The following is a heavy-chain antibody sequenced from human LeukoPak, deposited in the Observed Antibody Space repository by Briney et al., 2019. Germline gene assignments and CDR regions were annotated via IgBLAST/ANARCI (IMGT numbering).Heavy chain of an antibody. CDR1: GFTFSSYW. J-gene: IGHJ4*02. V-gene: IGHV3-7*01. CDR3: ARDGSGYSSSWYEY. Sequence: GGSLRLSCAASGFTFSSYWMSWVRQAPGKGLEWVANIKQDGSEKYYVDSVKGRFTISRDNAKNSLYLQMNSLRAEDTAVYYCARDGSGYSSSWYEYWGQGTLVTVSS. D-gene: IGHD6-13*01. CDR2: IKQDGSEK.